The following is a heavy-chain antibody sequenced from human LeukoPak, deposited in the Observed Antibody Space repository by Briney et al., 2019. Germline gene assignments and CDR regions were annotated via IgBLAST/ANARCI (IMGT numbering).Heavy chain of an antibody. CDR2: ISAYNGNT. CDR1: GNTFFRSG. V-gene: IGHV1-18*01. J-gene: IGHJ4*02. CDR3: ARVEIFGVVIIPFDY. D-gene: IGHD3-3*01. Sequence: ASLRVFCKASGNTFFRSGSSWVRQAPRHVLYCMRWISAYNGNTNYAQKLQGRVTMTTDTSTSTAYMELRSLRSDDTAVYYCARVEIFGVVIIPFDYWGQGTLVTVSS.